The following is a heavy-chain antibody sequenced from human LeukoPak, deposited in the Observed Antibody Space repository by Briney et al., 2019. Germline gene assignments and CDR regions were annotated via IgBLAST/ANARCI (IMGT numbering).Heavy chain of an antibody. CDR1: GASISSGGYY. D-gene: IGHD3-10*01. V-gene: IGHV4-61*02. J-gene: IGHJ4*02. Sequence: SETLSLTCTVSGASISSGGYYWSWIRQPAGTGLEYLGRIYSTGSTNYNPSLRSRVTISVDTSKNHFSLKLSSVTAADTAVYYCARDQTYSGSGIYTYFDYWGQGILVTVSS. CDR3: ARDQTYSGSGIYTYFDY. CDR2: IYSTGST.